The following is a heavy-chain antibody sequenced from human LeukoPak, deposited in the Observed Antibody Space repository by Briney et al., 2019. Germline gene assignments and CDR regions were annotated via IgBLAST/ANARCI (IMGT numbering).Heavy chain of an antibody. CDR1: GFTFSTYA. CDR2: ISGGVGNT. J-gene: IGHJ4*02. CDR3: AKGSYSTIRVHFDY. D-gene: IGHD2/OR15-2a*01. V-gene: IGHV3-23*01. Sequence: PGGSLRLSCAASGFTFSTYAMNWVRQAPGKGLEWVSVISGGVGNTYYADSVKGRFTISRDNSKSTLYLQMNSLRADDTAVYYCAKGSYSTIRVHFDYWGQGTLVTVSS.